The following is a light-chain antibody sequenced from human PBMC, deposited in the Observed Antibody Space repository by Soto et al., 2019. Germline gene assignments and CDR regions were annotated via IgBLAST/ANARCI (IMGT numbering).Light chain of an antibody. CDR1: PSVSSSY. V-gene: IGKV3-20*01. J-gene: IGKJ1*01. CDR3: QQYGSSPQT. CDR2: GAS. Sequence: EIVLTQSPGTLSWPPVERAPLSCRASPSVSSSYLAWYQQKPGQAPRLLIYGASSRATGIPDRFSGSGSGTDFTLTISRLEPEDFAVYYCQQYGSSPQTFGQGTKVDIK.